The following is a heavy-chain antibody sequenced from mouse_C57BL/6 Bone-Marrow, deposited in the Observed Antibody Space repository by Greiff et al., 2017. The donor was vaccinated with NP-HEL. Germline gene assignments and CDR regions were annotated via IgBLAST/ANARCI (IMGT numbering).Heavy chain of an antibody. J-gene: IGHJ4*01. CDR3: ARKGNYDYDGYYAMDY. CDR1: GYTFTSYW. D-gene: IGHD2-4*01. CDR2: IYPGSGGT. V-gene: IGHV1-55*01. Sequence: QVQLQQPGAELVKPGASVKMSCKASGYTFTSYWITWVKQRPGQGLEWIGDIYPGSGGTNYNEKFKSKATLTVDTSASTAYMQLSSLTSEDSAVYYCARKGNYDYDGYYAMDYWGQGTSVTVSS.